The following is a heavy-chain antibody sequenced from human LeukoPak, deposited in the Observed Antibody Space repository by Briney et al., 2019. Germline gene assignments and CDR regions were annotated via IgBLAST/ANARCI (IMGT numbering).Heavy chain of an antibody. Sequence: GGSLRLSCAASGFTFSSYWMHWVRQAPGKGLVWVSRINSDGTSTSYADSVKGRFTISRDNAKNTLYLQMNSLRAEDTSVYYCARDMSDTAPFYDYWGQGTLVTVSS. CDR1: GFTFSSYW. D-gene: IGHD5-18*01. CDR2: INSDGTST. V-gene: IGHV3-74*01. J-gene: IGHJ4*02. CDR3: ARDMSDTAPFYDY.